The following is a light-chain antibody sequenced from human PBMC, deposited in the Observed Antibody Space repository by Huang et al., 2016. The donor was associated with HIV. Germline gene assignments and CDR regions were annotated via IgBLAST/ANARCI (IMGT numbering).Light chain of an antibody. J-gene: IGKJ4*01. CDR1: QNVRNN. Sequence: EIKMTQSPSTLSVSPGGRVTLSCRASQNVRNNLAWYQQKTDQAPRLLIYDTSTRAAGIPARFSGSGSGTEFTLTISGLQSEDFAIYYCQQYDKWPPGLTFGGGTKVEI. V-gene: IGKV3D-15*01. CDR2: DTS. CDR3: QQYDKWPPGLT.